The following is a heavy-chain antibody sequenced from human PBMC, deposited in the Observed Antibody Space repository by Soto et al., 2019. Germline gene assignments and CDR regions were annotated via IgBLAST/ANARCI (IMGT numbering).Heavy chain of an antibody. CDR2: INSGSTTI. Sequence: EVQLVESGGGLVQPGGSLRLSCAASGFTFSSYSMNWVRQAPGKGLEWVAYINSGSTTIYYADSVKGLFTISRDNAKNSLYLQMNSLRAEDTTLYYCARDLPRDSGCFYWRQGTLFTVSS. J-gene: IGHJ4*02. CDR1: GFTFSSYS. D-gene: IGHD6-19*01. CDR3: ARDLPRDSGCFY. V-gene: IGHV3-48*01.